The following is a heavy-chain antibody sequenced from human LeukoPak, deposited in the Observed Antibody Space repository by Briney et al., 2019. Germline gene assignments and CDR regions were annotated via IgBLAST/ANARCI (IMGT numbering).Heavy chain of an antibody. CDR2: ITASGGST. CDR1: GFTFNNYA. CDR3: ARDYPTSGIVTIFDC. D-gene: IGHD1-1*01. J-gene: IGHJ4*02. Sequence: GGSLRLSCASSGFTFNNYAMTWVRQAPGKGLEWVSSITASGGSTYCADSVKGRFTISRDNSKNPLYLQMSSLRAEETAVYYCARDYPTSGIVTIFDCWGQGTLVTVSS. V-gene: IGHV3-23*01.